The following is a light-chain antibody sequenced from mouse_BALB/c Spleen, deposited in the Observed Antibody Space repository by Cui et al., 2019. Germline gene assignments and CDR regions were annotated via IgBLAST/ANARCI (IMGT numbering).Light chain of an antibody. CDR3: QQWSSNPWT. V-gene: IGKV4-59*01. CDR2: DTS. Sequence: QIVLTQSPAIMSACPGEKVTMTCSASSSVSYMNWYQQKSGTSPKRWIYDTSKLASGVPARFSGSGSGTSYSLTISSMEAEDAATYYCQQWSSNPWTFGGGTKLEIK. J-gene: IGKJ1*01. CDR1: SSVSY.